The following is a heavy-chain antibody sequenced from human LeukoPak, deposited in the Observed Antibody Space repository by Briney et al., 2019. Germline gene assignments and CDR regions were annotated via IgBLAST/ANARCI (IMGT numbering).Heavy chain of an antibody. Sequence: GESLKISCRGSGYSFTSYWIGWVRQMPGKGLEWMGIIYPGDSDTRYSPSFQGQVTISADKSISTAYLQWSSLKASDTAMYYCARAYDSSGSLSDAFDIWGQGTMVTVSS. J-gene: IGHJ3*02. CDR1: GYSFTSYW. CDR3: ARAYDSSGSLSDAFDI. CDR2: IYPGDSDT. D-gene: IGHD3-22*01. V-gene: IGHV5-51*01.